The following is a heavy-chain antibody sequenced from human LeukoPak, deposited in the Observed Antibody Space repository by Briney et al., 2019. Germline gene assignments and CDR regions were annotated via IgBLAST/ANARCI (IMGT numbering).Heavy chain of an antibody. CDR2: IIPIFGTA. J-gene: IGHJ4*02. CDR1: GGTFSSYA. Sequence: SVKVSCKASGGTFSSYAISWVRQAPGQGLEWMGGIIPIFGTANYAQKFQGRVTITTDESTSTAYMELSSLRSEDTAVYYCACRGSWGGNYFDYWGQGTLVTVSS. D-gene: IGHD1-26*01. CDR3: ACRGSWGGNYFDY. V-gene: IGHV1-69*05.